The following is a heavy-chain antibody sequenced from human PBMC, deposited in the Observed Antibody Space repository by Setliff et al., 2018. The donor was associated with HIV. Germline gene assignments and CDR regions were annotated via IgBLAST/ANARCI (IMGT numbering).Heavy chain of an antibody. CDR2: VYYSGST. Sequence: PSETLSLTCTVSDDSISSGGYWWAWIRQPPGKELEWIGSVYYSGSTHYNLSLKSRVTMSVDTSKNQFSLKLSSVTAADTAVYYCARGVAAAGLWGQGTLVTVSS. D-gene: IGHD6-13*01. J-gene: IGHJ4*02. V-gene: IGHV4-39*07. CDR1: DDSISSGGYW. CDR3: ARGVAAAGL.